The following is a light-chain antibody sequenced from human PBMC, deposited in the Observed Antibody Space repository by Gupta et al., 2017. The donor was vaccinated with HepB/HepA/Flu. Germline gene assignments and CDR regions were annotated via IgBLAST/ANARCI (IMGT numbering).Light chain of an antibody. CDR1: PSLVSPAVSTS. Sequence: VVLTQSPLSLHVTLGQPASISCSSSPSLVSPAVSTSFNWYHQGPGQPPRRLIYKVSNRDSGVPEIFIGSGAGTDFTLKISRVEAEDGGIYYCMQYTHWPHTFGQGTKLEIK. V-gene: IGKV2-30*01. J-gene: IGKJ2*01. CDR3: MQYTHWPHT. CDR2: KVS.